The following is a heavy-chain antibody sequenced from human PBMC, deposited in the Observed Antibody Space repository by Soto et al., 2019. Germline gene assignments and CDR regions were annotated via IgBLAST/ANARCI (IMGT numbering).Heavy chain of an antibody. CDR3: AKGPKYSSTWYDY. CDR1: GFTFSSYA. D-gene: IGHD6-13*01. J-gene: IGHJ4*02. V-gene: IGHV3-23*01. Sequence: PGESLRLSCAASGFTFSSYAMNWVRQAPGKGLEWVSAISSSGNTYYADSVKGRFTISRDNSENTLFLQMNRLRAEDTAVYYCAKGPKYSSTWYDYWGQGTLVPYPQ. CDR2: ISSSGNT.